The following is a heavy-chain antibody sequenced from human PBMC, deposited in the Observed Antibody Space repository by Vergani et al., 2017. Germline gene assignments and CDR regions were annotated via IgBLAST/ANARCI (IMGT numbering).Heavy chain of an antibody. Sequence: QVQLQESGPGLVKPSETLSLTCTVSGGSISSYYWSWIRQPPGKGLEWIGYIYYSGSTNYNPSLKSRVTISVDTTKNQFSLKLSSVTAADTAVYYCAAQNGYSSSREPYYFDYWGQGTLVTVSS. CDR2: IYYSGST. CDR1: GGSISSYY. J-gene: IGHJ4*02. V-gene: IGHV4-59*01. CDR3: AAQNGYSSSREPYYFDY. D-gene: IGHD6-13*01.